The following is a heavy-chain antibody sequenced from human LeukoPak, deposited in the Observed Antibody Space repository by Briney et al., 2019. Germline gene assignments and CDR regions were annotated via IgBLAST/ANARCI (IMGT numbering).Heavy chain of an antibody. D-gene: IGHD3-22*01. Sequence: ASVKVSCKASGYTFTSYYMHWVRQAPGQGLEWMGWISAYNGNTNYAQKLQGRVTMTTDTSTSTAYMELRSLRSDDTAVYYCARRVGLNYYDSSGYPDYWGQGTLVTVSS. J-gene: IGHJ4*02. CDR3: ARRVGLNYYDSSGYPDY. V-gene: IGHV1-18*04. CDR1: GYTFTSYY. CDR2: ISAYNGNT.